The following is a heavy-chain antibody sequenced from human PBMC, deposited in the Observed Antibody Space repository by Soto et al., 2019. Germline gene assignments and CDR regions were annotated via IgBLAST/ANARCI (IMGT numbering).Heavy chain of an antibody. V-gene: IGHV5-10-1*01. CDR2: IDPSDSQT. Sequence: PGESLKISCKGSGYSFTDYWITWGRPKRGKGLEWMGRIDPSDSQTYYSTSFRGHVTISATKSINTVILQCSSLRSTETAMYYFAKQIDDSETGHNFQYYFDSWGQGTPVTVSS. CDR3: AKQIDDSETGHNFQYYFDS. J-gene: IGHJ4*02. CDR1: GYSFTDYW. D-gene: IGHD2-21*02.